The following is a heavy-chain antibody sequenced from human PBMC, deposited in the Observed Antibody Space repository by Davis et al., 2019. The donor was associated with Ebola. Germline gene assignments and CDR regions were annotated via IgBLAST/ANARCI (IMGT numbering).Heavy chain of an antibody. CDR3: AKGGTIYYYYGMDV. V-gene: IGHV3-30*18. Sequence: GGSLRLSCAASGFTFSSYGMHWVRQAPGKGLEWVAVISYDGSNKYYADSVKGRFTISRDNSKNTLYLQMNSLRADDTAVYYCAKGGTIYYYYGMDVWGQGTTVTVSS. CDR2: ISYDGSNK. D-gene: IGHD1-14*01. CDR1: GFTFSSYG. J-gene: IGHJ6*02.